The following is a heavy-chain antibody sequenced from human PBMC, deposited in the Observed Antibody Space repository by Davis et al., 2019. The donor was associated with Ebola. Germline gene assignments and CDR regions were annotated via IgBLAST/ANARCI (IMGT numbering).Heavy chain of an antibody. CDR2: IYPGDSDT. D-gene: IGHD2-15*01. CDR3: ARQDCSGGSCNYYYYYGMDV. CDR1: GYSFTSYW. J-gene: IGHJ6*02. Sequence: PGGSLRLSCKGSGYSFTSYWIGWVRQMPGKGLEWMGIIYPGDSDTRYSPSFQGQVTISADKSISTAYLQWSSLKASDTAMYYCARQDCSGGSCNYYYYYGMDVWGQGTTVTVSS. V-gene: IGHV5-51*01.